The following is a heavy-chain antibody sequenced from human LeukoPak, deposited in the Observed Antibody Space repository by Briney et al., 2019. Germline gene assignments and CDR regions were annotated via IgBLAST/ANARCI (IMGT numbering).Heavy chain of an antibody. CDR3: ARGEYCSGGSCYSAAFDI. V-gene: IGHV3-74*01. D-gene: IGHD2-15*01. Sequence: GGSLRLSCAASGFTFSSYWMHWVRQAPGKGLVWVSRIYSDGSSTNYADSVKGRFTTSRDNAKNTLYLQMNSLRAEDTAVYYCARGEYCSGGSCYSAAFDIWGQGTMVTVSS. CDR2: IYSDGSST. CDR1: GFTFSSYW. J-gene: IGHJ3*02.